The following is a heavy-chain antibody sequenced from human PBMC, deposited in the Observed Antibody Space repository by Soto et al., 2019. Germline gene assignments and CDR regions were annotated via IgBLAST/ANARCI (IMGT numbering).Heavy chain of an antibody. CDR3: ARTPNDILTGDDYYYYGMDV. V-gene: IGHV1-18*04. J-gene: IGHJ6*02. D-gene: IGHD3-9*01. CDR2: ISAYNGNT. Sequence: ASVKVSCKASGYTFTSYGISWVRQAPGQGLEWMGWISAYNGNTNSAQKLQGRVTMTTDTSTSTAYMALRSLRSDDTAVYYCARTPNDILTGDDYYYYGMDVWGQGTTVTVSS. CDR1: GYTFTSYG.